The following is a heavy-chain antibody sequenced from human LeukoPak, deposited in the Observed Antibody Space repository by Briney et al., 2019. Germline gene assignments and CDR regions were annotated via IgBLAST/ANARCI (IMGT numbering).Heavy chain of an antibody. D-gene: IGHD3-3*01. V-gene: IGHV3-7*01. Sequence: GGSLRLSCVAPGFTFSSYWMSWVRQAPGKGLEWVANIKQDGSEKYYVDSVKGRFTISRDNAKNSLYLQMNSLRAEDTAVYYCARTQSSYYDFWSGGYYYMDVWGKGTTVTVSS. CDR2: IKQDGSEK. CDR3: ARTQSSYYDFWSGGYYYMDV. J-gene: IGHJ6*03. CDR1: GFTFSSYW.